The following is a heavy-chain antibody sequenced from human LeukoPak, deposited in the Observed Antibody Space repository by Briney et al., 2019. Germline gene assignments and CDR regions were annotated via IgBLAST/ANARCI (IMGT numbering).Heavy chain of an antibody. V-gene: IGHV4-4*07. CDR2: IYTSVSA. CDR3: ARSLLTRFDP. J-gene: IGHJ5*02. CDR1: AGSISINY. Sequence: SETLSLTCTLSAGSISINYSSYIRHPAGEGLEWIGRIYTSVSAKYNPSLRSRVTISVDKSKNQFSLKLRSVTAADAAVYSCARSLLTRFDPWGQGTLVTVSS.